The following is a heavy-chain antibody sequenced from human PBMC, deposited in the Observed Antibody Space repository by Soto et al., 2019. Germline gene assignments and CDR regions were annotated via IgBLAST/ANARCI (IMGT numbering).Heavy chain of an antibody. J-gene: IGHJ4*02. CDR3: ARVHYDRSGYFSAYFDY. CDR2: IYYSGST. CDR1: GDSISSYF. Sequence: SETLSLPCAVSGDSISSYFWSWIRQPPGKGLECIGYIYYSGSTNYNPSLKRRVTISIDTSKNQFSLKVSSVTAADTAVYYCARVHYDRSGYFSAYFDYWGRGTLVTVSS. D-gene: IGHD3-22*01. V-gene: IGHV4-59*01.